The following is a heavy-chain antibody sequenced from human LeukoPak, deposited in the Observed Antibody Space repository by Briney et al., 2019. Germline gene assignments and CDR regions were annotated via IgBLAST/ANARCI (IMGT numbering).Heavy chain of an antibody. Sequence: SETLSLTCAVYGGSFSGYYWSWIRQPPGKGLEWIGEINHSGSTNYNPSLKSRVTISVDTSKNQFSLKLSSVTAADTAVYYCARGALLWFGELDYWGQGTLVTVSS. CDR3: ARGALLWFGELDY. V-gene: IGHV4-34*01. CDR2: INHSGST. CDR1: GGSFSGYY. D-gene: IGHD3-10*01. J-gene: IGHJ4*02.